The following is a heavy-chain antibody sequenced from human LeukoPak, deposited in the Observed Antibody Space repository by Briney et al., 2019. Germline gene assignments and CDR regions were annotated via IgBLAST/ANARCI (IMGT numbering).Heavy chain of an antibody. CDR2: INPNSGGT. CDR1: GYTFTGYF. Sequence: ASVKVSCKASGYTFTGYFMHWVRQAPGQGLEWMGWINPNSGGTNYAQKFQGRVTMTRDTSISTAYIELSRLRSDDTAVYYCARDLDGSSGCDYWGQGTLVTVSS. CDR3: ARDLDGSSGCDY. J-gene: IGHJ4*02. D-gene: IGHD6-13*01. V-gene: IGHV1-2*02.